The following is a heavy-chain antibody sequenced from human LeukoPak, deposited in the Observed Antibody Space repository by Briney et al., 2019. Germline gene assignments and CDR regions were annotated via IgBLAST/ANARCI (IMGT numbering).Heavy chain of an antibody. D-gene: IGHD3-3*01. CDR2: INHSGST. V-gene: IGHV4-34*01. CDR3: ARGGVPGAFTIFGVVIIGWFDP. J-gene: IGHJ5*02. Sequence: SETLSLTCAVYGGSFSGYYWGWIRQPPGKGLEWIGEINHSGSTNYNPSLKSRVTISVDTSKNQFSLKLSSVTAADTAVYYCARGGVPGAFTIFGVVIIGWFDPWGQGTLVTVSS. CDR1: GGSFSGYY.